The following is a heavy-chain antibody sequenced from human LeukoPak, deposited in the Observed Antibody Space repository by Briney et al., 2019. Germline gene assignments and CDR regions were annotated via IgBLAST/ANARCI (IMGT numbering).Heavy chain of an antibody. V-gene: IGHV6-1*01. J-gene: IGHJ6*02. Sequence: SQTLSLTCVISGDSVSSNSAGWNWIRQSPSRGLEWLGRTYYRSKWYSDYAVSVKSRITINPDTSKNQFSLQLNSVTPEDTAVYYCTRDSGNWGAYYYYYGMGVWGQGTTVTVSS. CDR1: GDSVSSNSAG. CDR3: TRDSGNWGAYYYYYGMGV. CDR2: TYYRSKWYS. D-gene: IGHD7-27*01.